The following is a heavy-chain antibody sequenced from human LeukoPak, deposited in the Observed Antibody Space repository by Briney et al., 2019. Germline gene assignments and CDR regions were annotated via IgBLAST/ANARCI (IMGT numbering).Heavy chain of an antibody. CDR3: ARWAQNSYYYYMDV. CDR1: GFSFNTYE. Sequence: PVGSLRLSCVVSGFSFNTYEMNCVRDSLGKGLEWISYITSSGSDKFYADSVKGRFTISRDNAKNSLWLQMQSLRVDDTAVYYCARWAQNSYYYYMDVWGIGTTVTVSS. D-gene: IGHD1-26*01. J-gene: IGHJ6*03. CDR2: ITSSGSDK. V-gene: IGHV3-48*03.